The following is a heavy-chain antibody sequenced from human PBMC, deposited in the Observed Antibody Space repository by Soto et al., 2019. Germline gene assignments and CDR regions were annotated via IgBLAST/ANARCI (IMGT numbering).Heavy chain of an antibody. V-gene: IGHV1-18*01. CDR3: ARDRQNYGTFDY. CDR1: GYTFGTYG. CDR2: ISGHNGVT. Sequence: QVQLVQSGGEVKKPGASVKVSCKAAGYTFGTYGISWVRQAPGHGLEWMGWISGHNGVTNNARKFQDRVTMTTDTSTSTAYMALRSPRSDDTAMSYCARDRQNYGTFDYWGQGTLVTVSS. J-gene: IGHJ4*02. D-gene: IGHD1-7*01.